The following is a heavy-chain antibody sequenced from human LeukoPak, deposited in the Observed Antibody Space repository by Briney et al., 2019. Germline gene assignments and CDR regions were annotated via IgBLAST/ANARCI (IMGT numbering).Heavy chain of an antibody. CDR1: GFSLSTSGMC. J-gene: IGHJ4*02. CDR3: ARIRAYYYDSSGFYFDY. V-gene: IGHV2-70*11. CDR2: IHWDDDK. D-gene: IGHD3-22*01. Sequence: SGPTLVNPTQTLTLTCTFSGFSLSTSGMCVSWIRQPPGKALEWLARIHWDDDKYYSTSLKTRLTISKDTSKTQVVLTMTNMDPVDTATYYCARIRAYYYDSSGFYFDYWGQGTLVTVSS.